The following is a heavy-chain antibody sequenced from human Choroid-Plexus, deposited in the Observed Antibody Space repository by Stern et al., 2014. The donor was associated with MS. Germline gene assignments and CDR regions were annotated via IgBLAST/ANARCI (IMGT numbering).Heavy chain of an antibody. CDR3: AKDRQYLTFFFDF. V-gene: IGHV3-30*18. J-gene: IGHJ4*02. CDR2: ISYDGSK. CDR1: GFSFSSFG. Sequence: VQLVEYGGGVVQPGRPRRLSCAASGFSFSSFGMHWVRQAPGKGLEWVALISYDGSKDYADAVKGRFAISRENSKNTLYLQMNSLRAEDTAVYYCAKDRQYLTFFFDFWGQGSLVTVSS. D-gene: IGHD2/OR15-2a*01.